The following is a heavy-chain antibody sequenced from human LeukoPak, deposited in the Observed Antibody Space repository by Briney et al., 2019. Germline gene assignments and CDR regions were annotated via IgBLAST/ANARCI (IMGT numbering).Heavy chain of an antibody. J-gene: IGHJ6*03. CDR2: ISGNGGST. D-gene: IGHD3-22*01. V-gene: IGHV3-23*01. CDR3: AKVVVGTVIVVASSNFYYYYMDV. Sequence: GGSLRLSCAASGFTFSDSYMTWIRQAPGKGLEWVSAISGNGGSTYYADSVKGRFTISRDNSNNTLYLQMNSLRAEDTAVYYCAKVVVGTVIVVASSNFYYYYMDVWGKGTTVTISS. CDR1: GFTFSDSY.